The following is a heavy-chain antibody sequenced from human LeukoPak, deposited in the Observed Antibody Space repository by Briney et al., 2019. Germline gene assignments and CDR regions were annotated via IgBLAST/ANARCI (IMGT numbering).Heavy chain of an antibody. J-gene: IGHJ5*02. CDR3: ARLGFDH. Sequence: GALILSCAASGFTFSRYAMSWVRQAPGKGLEWVSATSGSGGNTYYADFVKGRFTISRDNSKSTLYLQMNSLRAEDTAVYYCARLGFDHWGQGTLVTVSS. CDR2: TSGSGGNT. CDR1: GFTFSRYA. D-gene: IGHD3-16*01. V-gene: IGHV3-23*01.